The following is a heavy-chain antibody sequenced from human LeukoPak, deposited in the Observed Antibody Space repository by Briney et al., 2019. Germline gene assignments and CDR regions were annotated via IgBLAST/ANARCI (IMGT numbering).Heavy chain of an antibody. J-gene: IGHJ4*02. Sequence: GGSLRLSCAASGFTFNNYAMSWVRQAPGKGLEWVSAISDNGGDTKYADSVKGRFTISRDNSKNTLYPQMNGLRAEDTAIYYCGKDWKLDYWGQGTLVTVSS. CDR1: GFTFNNYA. CDR2: ISDNGGDT. CDR3: GKDWKLDY. V-gene: IGHV3-23*01. D-gene: IGHD1-1*01.